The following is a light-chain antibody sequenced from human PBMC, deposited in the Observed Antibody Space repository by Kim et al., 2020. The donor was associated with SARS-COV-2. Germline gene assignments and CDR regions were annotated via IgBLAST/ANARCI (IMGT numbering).Light chain of an antibody. CDR3: QTWGTGIQGV. CDR2: LNSDGSH. J-gene: IGLJ3*02. CDR1: SGHSSYA. V-gene: IGLV4-69*01. Sequence: VKLTCTLSSGHSSYAIAWHQQQPEKGPRYLMKLNSDGSHNKGDGIPDRFSGSSSGAERYLTISSLQSEDEADYYCQTWGTGIQGVFGGGTQLTVL.